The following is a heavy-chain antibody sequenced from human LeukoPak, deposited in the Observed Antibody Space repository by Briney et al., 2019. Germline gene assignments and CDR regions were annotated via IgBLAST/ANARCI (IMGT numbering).Heavy chain of an antibody. CDR1: GFTFSSYG. Sequence: GGSMRLSCAASGFTFSSYGMHWVRQAPGKGLVWVAFIRYDGSNKYYADSVKGRFTISRDNSKNTLYLQMNSLRAEDTAVYYCAKIGLYDSSGYYYRPIGACDIWGQGTMVTVSS. CDR3: AKIGLYDSSGYYYRPIGACDI. D-gene: IGHD3-22*01. J-gene: IGHJ3*02. CDR2: IRYDGSNK. V-gene: IGHV3-30*02.